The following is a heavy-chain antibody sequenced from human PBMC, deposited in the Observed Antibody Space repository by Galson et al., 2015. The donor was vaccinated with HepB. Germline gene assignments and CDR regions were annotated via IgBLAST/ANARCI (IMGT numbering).Heavy chain of an antibody. D-gene: IGHD3-10*01. J-gene: IGHJ4*02. CDR3: AREGPIWFGELSEKTNLFDY. V-gene: IGHV3-30*04. Sequence: SLRLSCAASGFTFSSYAMHWVRQAPGKGLEWVAVISYDGSNKYYADSVKGRFTISRDNSKNTLYLQMNSLRAEDTAVYYCAREGPIWFGELSEKTNLFDYWGQGTLVTVSS. CDR1: GFTFSSYA. CDR2: ISYDGSNK.